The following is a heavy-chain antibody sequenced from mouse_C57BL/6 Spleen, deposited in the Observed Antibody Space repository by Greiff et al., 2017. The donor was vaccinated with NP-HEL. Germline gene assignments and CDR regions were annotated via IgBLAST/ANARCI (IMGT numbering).Heavy chain of an antibody. Sequence: VQLQQSGAELAKPGASVKLSCKASGYTFTSYWMHWVKQRPGQGLEWIGYINPSSGYTKYNQKFKDKATLTADKSSSTAYMQLRSLTYEDSAVYYCARWDTTVVADFDYWGQGTTLTVSS. V-gene: IGHV1-7*01. J-gene: IGHJ2*01. CDR1: GYTFTSYW. D-gene: IGHD1-1*01. CDR3: ARWDTTVVADFDY. CDR2: INPSSGYT.